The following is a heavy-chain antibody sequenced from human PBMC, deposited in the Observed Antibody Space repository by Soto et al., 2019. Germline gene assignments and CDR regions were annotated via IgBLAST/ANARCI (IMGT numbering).Heavy chain of an antibody. V-gene: IGHV3-74*01. J-gene: IGHJ4*02. D-gene: IGHD3-16*02. CDR1: GFTFRNYW. CDR2: INGDGSIT. Sequence: EVQLVESGGGLGQPGGSLRLSCAASGFTFRNYWMYWVRQAPGKGLVWVSHINGDGSITAYADSVRGRFPISRDDAKNTLSLQMNSLRPEDTAAYFCVRGGNYVWGSYQDWGQGTLVTVSS. CDR3: VRGGNYVWGSYQD.